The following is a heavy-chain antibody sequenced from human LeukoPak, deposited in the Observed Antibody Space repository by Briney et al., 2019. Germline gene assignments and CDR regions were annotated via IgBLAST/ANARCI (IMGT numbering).Heavy chain of an antibody. D-gene: IGHD6-19*01. V-gene: IGHV2-70*11. CDR1: GFSLTTRGIC. Sequence: SGPTLVNPTQTLTLTCTFSGFSLTTRGICVNWIRQPPGKALEWLGRIDWDDLKYYSTSLKTRLTISKDTSKNQVVLTMTNMDPVDTAIYSCARIQAGLDYFDYWGQGILVTVSS. J-gene: IGHJ4*02. CDR2: IDWDDLK. CDR3: ARIQAGLDYFDY.